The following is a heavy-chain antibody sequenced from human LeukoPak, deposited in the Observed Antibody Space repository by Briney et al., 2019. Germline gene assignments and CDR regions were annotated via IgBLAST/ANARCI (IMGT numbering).Heavy chain of an antibody. Sequence: LSGGSLRLSCAASGFTFSSYAMSWVRQAPGKGLEWVSAISGSGGSTYYADSVKGRFTISRDNSKNTLYLQMNSLRAEDTAVYYCAKDIARGGWPSPFDYWGQGTLVTVSS. CDR3: AKDIARGGWPSPFDY. D-gene: IGHD6-19*01. CDR1: GFTFSSYA. V-gene: IGHV3-23*01. J-gene: IGHJ4*02. CDR2: ISGSGGST.